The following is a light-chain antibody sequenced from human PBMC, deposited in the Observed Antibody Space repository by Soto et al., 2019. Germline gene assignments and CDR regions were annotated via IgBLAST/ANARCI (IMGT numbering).Light chain of an antibody. CDR1: SSDVGGYNY. CDR3: CSCVSGSPFDVL. V-gene: IGLV2-14*01. Sequence: QSALTQPASVSGSPGQSITISCTGTSSDVGGYNYVSWYQQHPGKAPKLMIYEVSNRPSGLSDRFSGSKSGNTASLTISGLQAEDEADYYCCSCVSGSPFDVLFGGGTKLTVL. CDR2: EVS. J-gene: IGLJ3*02.